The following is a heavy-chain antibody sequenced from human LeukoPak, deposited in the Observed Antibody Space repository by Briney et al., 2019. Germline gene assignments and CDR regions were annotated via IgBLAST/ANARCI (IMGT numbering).Heavy chain of an antibody. J-gene: IGHJ5*02. Sequence: SETLSLTCTVSGASISSSYWSWIRQPPGKGLEWIGYIYYSGTTKYNPSLKSRVTISVDTSKNQFSLKVNSVTAADTAVYYCARGQPQRYSSGWYVNWFDPWGQGTLVTVSS. CDR1: GASISSSY. CDR2: IYYSGTT. D-gene: IGHD6-19*01. CDR3: ARGQPQRYSSGWYVNWFDP. V-gene: IGHV4-59*01.